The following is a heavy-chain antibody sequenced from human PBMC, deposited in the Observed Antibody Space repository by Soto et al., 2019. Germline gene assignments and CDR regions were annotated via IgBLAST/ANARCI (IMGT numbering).Heavy chain of an antibody. CDR2: IIPIFGTA. CDR1: GGTFSNYA. J-gene: IGHJ5*02. CDR3: AVGAVDIVPTGMKPFDP. Sequence: QVQLVQSGAEVKKPGSSVKVSCKASGGTFSNYAISWVRQAPGQGLEWMGGIIPIFGTANYAQKFQGRVTITEXXSXSXXYMELGSLRSEDTAIYYCAVGAVDIVPTGMKPFDPWGQGTLVTVSS. D-gene: IGHD5-12*01. V-gene: IGHV1-69*12.